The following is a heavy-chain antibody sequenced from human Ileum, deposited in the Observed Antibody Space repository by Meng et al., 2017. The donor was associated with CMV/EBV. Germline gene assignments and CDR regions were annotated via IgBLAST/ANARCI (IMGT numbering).Heavy chain of an antibody. D-gene: IGHD6-13*01. J-gene: IGHJ3*02. V-gene: IGHV3-53*01. CDR2: IYSGGST. CDR1: GFIFSSYA. CDR3: ARESQGGYSDACDI. Sequence: GESLKISCAASGFIFSSYAISWVRQAPGKGLEWVSVIYSGGSTYYADSVKGRFTISRDNSKNTLYLQMNSLRAEDTAVYYCARESQGGYSDACDIWGQGTMVTVSS.